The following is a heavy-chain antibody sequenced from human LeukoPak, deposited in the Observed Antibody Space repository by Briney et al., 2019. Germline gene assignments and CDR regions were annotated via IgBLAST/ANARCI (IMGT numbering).Heavy chain of an antibody. J-gene: IGHJ3*02. Sequence: GGSLGLSCAASGFTFSSSAMSWVRQAPGKGLEWVSAISNNGGYTYYADSVQGRFTISRDNSKSTLCLQMNSLRAEDTAVYYCARGTGDGRHAFDIWGQGTMVTVSS. D-gene: IGHD7-27*01. CDR3: ARGTGDGRHAFDI. CDR2: ISNNGGYT. V-gene: IGHV3-23*01. CDR1: GFTFSSSA.